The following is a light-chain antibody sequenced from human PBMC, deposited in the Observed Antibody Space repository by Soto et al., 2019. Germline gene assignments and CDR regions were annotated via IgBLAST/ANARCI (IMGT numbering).Light chain of an antibody. CDR2: DVS. CDR1: QSLTGR. Sequence: DIQMTQSPSTLSASIGDRVTLTCRASQSLTGRLAWYQQKPGRPPKLLIYDVSILGSGVPSRFSGSESGTDFTLTISSLCPDDFATFYCHQYKVYPYTFGQGTRLDI. V-gene: IGKV1-5*01. J-gene: IGKJ2*01. CDR3: HQYKVYPYT.